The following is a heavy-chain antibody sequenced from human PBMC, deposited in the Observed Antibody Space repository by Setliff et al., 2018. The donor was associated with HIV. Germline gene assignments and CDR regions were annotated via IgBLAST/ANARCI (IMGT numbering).Heavy chain of an antibody. D-gene: IGHD1-26*01. J-gene: IGHJ3*02. CDR3: ARGGWELLGAFDI. Sequence: WASVKVSCKASGGTFSSYGVNWVRQAPGQGLEWMGGIFPFFGSANYAQKFQGRVTITRNTSISTAYMELSSLRSDDTAVYYCARGGWELLGAFDIWGQGTMVTVSS. CDR1: GGTFSSYG. CDR2: IFPFFGSA. V-gene: IGHV1-69*05.